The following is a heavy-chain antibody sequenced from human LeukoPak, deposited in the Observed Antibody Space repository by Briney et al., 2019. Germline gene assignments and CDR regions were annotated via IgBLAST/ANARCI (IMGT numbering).Heavy chain of an antibody. D-gene: IGHD3-10*01. CDR2: ISSSSSYI. V-gene: IGHV3-21*01. CDR3: ARDWVETYHGSGSYVDY. CDR1: GFTFSSYS. Sequence: GGSPRLSCAASGFTFSSYSMNWVRQAPGKGLEWVSSISSSSSYIYYADSVKGRFTISRDNAKNSLYLQMNSLRAEDTAVYYCARDWVETYHGSGSYVDYWGQGTLVTVSS. J-gene: IGHJ4*02.